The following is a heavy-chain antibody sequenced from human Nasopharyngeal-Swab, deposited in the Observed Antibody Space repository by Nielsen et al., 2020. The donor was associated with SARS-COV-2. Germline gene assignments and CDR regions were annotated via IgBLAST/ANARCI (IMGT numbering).Heavy chain of an antibody. CDR3: AIGSYSASSDGEKYYYHGMDV. Sequence: SETLSLTCGVYGGSFSGYYWNWIRQPPGKGLEWIGEINHSGSTYYSPFLKSRVTISVDTSNNQFSLRLSSVTAADTAVYYCAIGSYSASSDGEKYYYHGMDVWGQGTTVTVSS. J-gene: IGHJ6*02. D-gene: IGHD6-6*01. CDR2: INHSGST. V-gene: IGHV4-34*01. CDR1: GGSFSGYY.